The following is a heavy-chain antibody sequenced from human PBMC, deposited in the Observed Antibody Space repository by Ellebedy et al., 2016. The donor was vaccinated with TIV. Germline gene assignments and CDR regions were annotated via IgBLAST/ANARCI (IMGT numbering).Heavy chain of an antibody. V-gene: IGHV1-2*02. D-gene: IGHD3-10*01. Sequence: ASVKVSXXASGYTFTGYYLHWVRQAPGQGLEWMGWMNPNTGGASYVQKLQGRVSMTRDTSISTAYMEVSRLRPDDTAVYYCARGNFGSGTDAFDIWGQGTMVTVSS. CDR3: ARGNFGSGTDAFDI. CDR2: MNPNTGGA. J-gene: IGHJ3*02. CDR1: GYTFTGYY.